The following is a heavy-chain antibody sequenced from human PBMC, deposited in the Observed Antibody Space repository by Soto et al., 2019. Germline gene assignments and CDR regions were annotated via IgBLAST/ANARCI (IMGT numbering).Heavy chain of an antibody. CDR1: GYTFTFYA. Sequence: GASVKVSCKASGYTFTFYAMHWVRQAPGQGLEWMGRINTRNGNTKNSQNFQDRVTITRDTSASTAYMEMSSLRSEDTAVYYCARGIAAGGPNWFDPWGQGTLVTVSS. CDR3: ARGIAAGGPNWFDP. D-gene: IGHD6-13*01. CDR2: INTRNGNT. J-gene: IGHJ5*02. V-gene: IGHV1-3*04.